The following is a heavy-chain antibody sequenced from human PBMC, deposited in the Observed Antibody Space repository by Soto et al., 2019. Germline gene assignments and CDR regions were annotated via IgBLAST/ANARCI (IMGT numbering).Heavy chain of an antibody. CDR1: GFTFISYG. D-gene: IGHD3-10*01. V-gene: IGHV3-33*01. CDR2: IWYDGSNK. Sequence: GGSLRLSCAASGFTFISYGMHWVRQAPGKGLEWVAVIWYDGSNKYYADSVKGRFTISRDNSKNTLYLQMNSLRAEDTAVYYCARGRFGELSGGPIDYWGQGTLVTVSS. J-gene: IGHJ4*02. CDR3: ARGRFGELSGGPIDY.